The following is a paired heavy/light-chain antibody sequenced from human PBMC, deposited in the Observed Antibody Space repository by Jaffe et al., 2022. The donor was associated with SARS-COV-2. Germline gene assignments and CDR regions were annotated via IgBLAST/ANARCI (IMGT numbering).Heavy chain of an antibody. Sequence: VQLLESGGGLVQPGGSLSLSCAASGFTFTNYVFSWVRQAPGEGLEWVSSIRGSTGATYYRDSVKGRFTISRDSSKNTVYLQMNSLTADDTAVYYCANSIPMDMIFQHWGQGTLATVSS. CDR3: ANSIPMDMIFQH. CDR2: IRGSTGAT. D-gene: IGHD6-19*01. V-gene: IGHV3-23*01. CDR1: GFTFTNYV. J-gene: IGHJ1*01.
Light chain of an antibody. V-gene: IGKV3-11*01. CDR3: QQRKYWPPLT. J-gene: IGKJ4*01. Sequence: EVVLTQSPATLSLSPGERATLSCRASQNIDIYLLWYQQKPGQAPRLLIYDASNRATGIPARFSGSGSGTDFTLTISSLEPEDFAVYYCQQRKYWPPLTFGGGTKVEIK. CDR2: DAS. CDR1: QNIDIY.